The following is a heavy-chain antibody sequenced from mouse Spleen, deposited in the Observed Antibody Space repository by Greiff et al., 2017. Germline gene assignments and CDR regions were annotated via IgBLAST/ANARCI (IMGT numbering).Heavy chain of an antibody. CDR3: AREGDYGYFDY. Sequence: EVQGVESGGGLVKPGGSLKLSCAASGFTFSSYAMSWVRQTPEKRLEWVATISDGGSYTYYPDNVKGRFTISRDNAKNNLYLQMSHLKSEDTAMYYCAREGDYGYFDYCGQGTTLTVSS. CDR2: ISDGGSYT. V-gene: IGHV5-4*01. D-gene: IGHD1-1*02. CDR1: GFTFSSYA. J-gene: IGHJ2*01.